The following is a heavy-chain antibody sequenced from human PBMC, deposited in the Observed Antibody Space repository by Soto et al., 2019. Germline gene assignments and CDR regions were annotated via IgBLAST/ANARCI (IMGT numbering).Heavy chain of an antibody. Sequence: VKVSCKASGYTFTNYAMHWVRQAPGQRLEWMGWINAGNGNTKYSQKFQGRVTMTRDTSTSTVYMELSSLRSEDAAVYYCARDLWNWWFDPWGQGTLVTVSS. V-gene: IGHV1-3*01. J-gene: IGHJ5*02. CDR1: GYTFTNYA. CDR3: ARDLWNWWFDP. CDR2: INAGNGNT. D-gene: IGHD1-7*01.